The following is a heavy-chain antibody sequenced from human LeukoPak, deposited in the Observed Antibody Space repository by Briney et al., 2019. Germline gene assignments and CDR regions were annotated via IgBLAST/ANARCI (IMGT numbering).Heavy chain of an antibody. V-gene: IGHV3-48*01. CDR1: GFTFSTYN. CDR2: INADSSTI. J-gene: IGHJ4*02. CDR3: VGDNSRGQSVGVIY. D-gene: IGHD1-26*01. Sequence: GGSLRLSCAASGFTFSTYNMNWVRQAPGKGLEWISYINADSSTIQYADSVRGRFTTSRDNAKNSLYPQMNSLRAEDAAVYYCVGDNSRGQSVGVIYWGQGSLVTVSS.